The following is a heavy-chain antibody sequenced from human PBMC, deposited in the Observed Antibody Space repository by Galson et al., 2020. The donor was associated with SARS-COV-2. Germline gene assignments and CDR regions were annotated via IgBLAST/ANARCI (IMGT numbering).Heavy chain of an antibody. Sequence: GESLKISCAASGFTFSSYGMHWVRPAPGKGLEWVAVIWYDGSNKYYADSVKGRFTMSRDNSKNTLYLQMNSLRAEDTAVYYCARDPYYYDSSGYLHPWGQGTLVTVSS. V-gene: IGHV3-33*01. J-gene: IGHJ5*02. CDR3: ARDPYYYDSSGYLHP. CDR1: GFTFSSYG. D-gene: IGHD3-22*01. CDR2: IWYDGSNK.